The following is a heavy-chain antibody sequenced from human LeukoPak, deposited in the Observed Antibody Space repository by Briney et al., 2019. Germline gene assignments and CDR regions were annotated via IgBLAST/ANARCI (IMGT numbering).Heavy chain of an antibody. CDR1: GFTFSSYW. V-gene: IGHV3-74*01. CDR3: ARPTYGDHYYFDY. Sequence: GGSLRLSCAAAGFTFSSYWMDWVRQAPGKGLVWVSRINSDGSSTSYADSVKGRFTISRDNAKNTLYLQMNSLRAEDAAVYYCARPTYGDHYYFDYWGQGTLVTVSS. D-gene: IGHD4-17*01. CDR2: INSDGSST. J-gene: IGHJ4*02.